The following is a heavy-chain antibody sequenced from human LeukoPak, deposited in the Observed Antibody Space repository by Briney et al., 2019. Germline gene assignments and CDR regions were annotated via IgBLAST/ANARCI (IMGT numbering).Heavy chain of an antibody. CDR1: GFTFSNYW. D-gene: IGHD1-26*01. CDR3: ARDKIVGASKFDY. V-gene: IGHV3-7*01. CDR2: IKQDESEK. Sequence: GGSLRLSCAVSGFTFSNYWMSWVRQAPGRGLEWVAHIKQDESEKYYVDSVKGRFTISRDNAKNSLYLQMNSLRAEDTAIYYCARDKIVGASKFDYWGQGTLVTVSS. J-gene: IGHJ4*02.